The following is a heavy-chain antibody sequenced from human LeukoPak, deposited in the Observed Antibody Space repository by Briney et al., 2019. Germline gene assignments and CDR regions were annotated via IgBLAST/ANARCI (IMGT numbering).Heavy chain of an antibody. CDR2: IIPIFGTA. J-gene: IGHJ5*02. CDR1: GGTFSNYA. Sequence: SVKVSCKASGGTFSNYAISWVRQAPGQGLEWMGGIIPIFGTANYAQKFRGRVTITADKSTRTAYMELSSLRSEDTAVYYCARDIAVAGNYWFDPWGQGTLVTVSS. D-gene: IGHD6-19*01. V-gene: IGHV1-69*06. CDR3: ARDIAVAGNYWFDP.